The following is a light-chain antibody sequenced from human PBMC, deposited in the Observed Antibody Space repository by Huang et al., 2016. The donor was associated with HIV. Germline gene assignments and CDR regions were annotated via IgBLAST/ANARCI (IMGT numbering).Light chain of an antibody. CDR3: QQYNNWPPYT. Sequence: EIVMTQSQATLSVSPGERATLSCRASQSVSSNLAWYQQKPGKAPRLLIYGASTRATGIPARFSGSGSGTEVTLTISILQSEDFAVYYCQQYNNWPPYTFGQGTKLEIK. V-gene: IGKV3-15*01. J-gene: IGKJ2*01. CDR1: QSVSSN. CDR2: GAS.